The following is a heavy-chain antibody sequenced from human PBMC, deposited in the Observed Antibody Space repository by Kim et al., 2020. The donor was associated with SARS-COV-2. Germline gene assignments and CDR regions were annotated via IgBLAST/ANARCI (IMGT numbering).Heavy chain of an antibody. CDR3: ARSDSSGFDY. V-gene: IGHV4-59*01. Sequence: STNYTPPLKSRVTISAETSKNQSSLKLSSVTAADTAVYYCARSDSSGFDYWGQGTLVTVSS. D-gene: IGHD6-19*01. CDR2: ST. J-gene: IGHJ4*02.